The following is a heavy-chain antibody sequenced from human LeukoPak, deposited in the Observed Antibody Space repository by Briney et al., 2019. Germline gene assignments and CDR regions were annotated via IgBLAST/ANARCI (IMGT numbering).Heavy chain of an antibody. CDR2: FHYSGST. CDR1: GGSFSGYY. V-gene: IGHV4-34*01. J-gene: IGHJ4*02. Sequence: KSSETLSLTCAVYGGSFSGYYWSWIRQPPGKGLEWIGTFHYSGSTYYNPSLKSRVTISVNMSKNQFSLKLISVTAADTAVYYCARLYRKTYKWNDQPDYWGQGTLVTVSS. D-gene: IGHD1-20*01. CDR3: ARLYRKTYKWNDQPDY.